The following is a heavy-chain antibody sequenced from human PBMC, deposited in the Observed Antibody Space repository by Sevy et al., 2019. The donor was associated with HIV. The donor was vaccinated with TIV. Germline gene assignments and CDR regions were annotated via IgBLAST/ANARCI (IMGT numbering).Heavy chain of an antibody. D-gene: IGHD1-1*01. CDR1: GGSISGYS. J-gene: IGHJ6*03. CDR3: ARLPRTGADYYFDV. Sequence: SETLSLTCTVSGGSISGYSWTWIRQPPGKGLEWLGYFYYSGSTHYNPSLKSRVTISVDTSKNQFSLNLSSVTAADTAAYYCARLPRTGADYYFDVWGKGTTVTVSS. CDR2: FYYSGST. V-gene: IGHV4-59*08.